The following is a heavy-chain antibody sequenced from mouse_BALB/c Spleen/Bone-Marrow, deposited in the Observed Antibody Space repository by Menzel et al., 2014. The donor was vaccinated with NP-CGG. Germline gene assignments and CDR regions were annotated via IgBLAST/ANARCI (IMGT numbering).Heavy chain of an antibody. D-gene: IGHD1-1*01. CDR1: GFDFSRYW. CDR2: INPDSSTI. V-gene: IGHV4-1*02. CDR3: ARLNYYGNLFV. J-gene: IGHJ1*01. Sequence: EVNLVESGGGLVQPGGSLKLSRAASGFDFSRYWMSWVRQVPGKGLEWIGEINPDSSTINYTPSLKDKFIISRDNAKNTLYLQMSKVRSEDTALYYCARLNYYGNLFVWGAGTTVTVSS.